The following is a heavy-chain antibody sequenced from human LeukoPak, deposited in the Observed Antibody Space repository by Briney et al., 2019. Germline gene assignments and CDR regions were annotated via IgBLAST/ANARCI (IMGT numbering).Heavy chain of an antibody. CDR3: ARGRITMVRGVKGYYYYGMDV. CDR2: IYYSGST. D-gene: IGHD3-10*01. CDR1: GGSISSYY. J-gene: IGHJ6*02. V-gene: IGHV4-59*12. Sequence: PSETLSLTCTVSGGSISSYYWSWIRQPPGKGLEWIGYIYYSGSTNYNPSLKSRVTISVDTSKNQFSLKLSSVTAADTAVYYCARGRITMVRGVKGYYYYGMDVWGQGTTVTVSS.